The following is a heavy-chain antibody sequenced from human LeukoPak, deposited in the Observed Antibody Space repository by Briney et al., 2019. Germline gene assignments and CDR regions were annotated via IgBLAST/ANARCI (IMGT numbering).Heavy chain of an antibody. D-gene: IGHD3-10*01. J-gene: IGHJ6*02. Sequence: PSETLSLTCTVSGGSISSSSYYWGWIRQPPGKGLEWIGSIYYSGSTYYNPSLKSRVTISVDTSKNQFSLKLSSVTAADTAVYYCARAYSSGSYFSRYYYYGMDVWGQGTTVTVSS. V-gene: IGHV4-39*07. CDR2: IYYSGST. CDR1: GGSISSSSYY. CDR3: ARAYSSGSYFSRYYYYGMDV.